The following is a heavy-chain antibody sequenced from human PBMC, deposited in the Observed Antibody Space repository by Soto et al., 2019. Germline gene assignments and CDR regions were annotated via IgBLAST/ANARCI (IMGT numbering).Heavy chain of an antibody. V-gene: IGHV4-59*01. D-gene: IGHD1-1*01. J-gene: IGHJ5*02. Sequence: SETLSLTCTVSGGSISNYYWTWIRQPPGKGLEWIGHIYYNGNTKYNPSLQSRVTISVDTSNNHFSLKVSSVTAADTAIYYCARDFTGTAQRLDPWGQGTLVTVSS. CDR2: IYYNGNT. CDR1: GGSISNYY. CDR3: ARDFTGTAQRLDP.